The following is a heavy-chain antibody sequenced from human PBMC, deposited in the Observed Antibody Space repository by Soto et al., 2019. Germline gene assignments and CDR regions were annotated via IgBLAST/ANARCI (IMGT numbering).Heavy chain of an antibody. CDR2: IWYDGSNK. J-gene: IGHJ5*02. V-gene: IGHV3-33*01. Sequence: GGSLRLSCAASGFTFSSYGIHWVRQAPGKGLEWVAVIWYDGSNKYYADSVKGRFTISRDNSKNTLYLQMNSLRAEDTAVYYCARDTAMAGFDPWGQGTLVTVSS. D-gene: IGHD5-18*01. CDR3: ARDTAMAGFDP. CDR1: GFTFSSYG.